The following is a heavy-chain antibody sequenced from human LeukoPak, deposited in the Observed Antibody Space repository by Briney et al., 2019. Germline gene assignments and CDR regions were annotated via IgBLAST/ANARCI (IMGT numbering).Heavy chain of an antibody. J-gene: IGHJ4*02. D-gene: IGHD3-9*01. CDR3: ARDSRLRYYSPYYFDY. CDR1: GFTFSSYW. CDR2: TKQDGSEK. V-gene: IGHV3-7*01. Sequence: GGSLRLSCAASGFTFSSYWMSWVRQAPGKGLEWVANTKQDGSEKYYVDSVKGRFTISRDNAKNSLYLQMNSLRAEDTAVYYCARDSRLRYYSPYYFDYWGQGTLVTVSS.